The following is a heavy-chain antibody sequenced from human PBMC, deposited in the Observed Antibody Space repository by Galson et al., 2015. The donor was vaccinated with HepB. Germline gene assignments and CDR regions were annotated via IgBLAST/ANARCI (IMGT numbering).Heavy chain of an antibody. CDR1: GYTFTSYY. V-gene: IGHV1-46*01. CDR3: ARDGALSSRDLPCDY. Sequence: SVKVSCKASGYTFTSYYMHWVRQAPGQGLEWMGIINPSGGSTSYAQKFQGRVTMTRDTSTNTVYMELSSLRSEDTAVYYCARDGALSSRDLPCDYCGQGTLVTVSS. J-gene: IGHJ4*02. D-gene: IGHD1-26*01. CDR2: INPSGGST.